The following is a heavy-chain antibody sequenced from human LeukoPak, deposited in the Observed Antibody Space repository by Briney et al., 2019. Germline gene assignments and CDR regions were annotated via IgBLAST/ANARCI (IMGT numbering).Heavy chain of an antibody. D-gene: IGHD6-13*01. Sequence: ASVKVSCKASGYTFTGYYMHWVRQAPGQGLEWWGWINPNSGGTNYAQKFQGRVTMTRDTSISTAYMELSRLRSDDTAVYYCARPRGGIAAAGTLTYYFDYWGQGTLVTVSS. V-gene: IGHV1-2*02. CDR3: ARPRGGIAAAGTLTYYFDY. CDR2: INPNSGGT. J-gene: IGHJ4*02. CDR1: GYTFTGYY.